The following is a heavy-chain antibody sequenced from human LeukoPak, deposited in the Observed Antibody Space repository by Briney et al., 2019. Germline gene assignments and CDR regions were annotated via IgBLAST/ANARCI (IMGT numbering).Heavy chain of an antibody. CDR2: ISGNSDYI. V-gene: IGHV3-21*01. CDR3: ESQRFGATDY. J-gene: IGHJ4*02. Sequence: GGSLRLSCAASGFTFSSYAMSWVRQAPGKGLEWVSSISGNSDYIYYADSVKGRFTVSRDNAKNSLFLQMNSLRAEDTAVYYCESQRFGATDYWGQGTLVTVSS. CDR1: GFTFSSYA. D-gene: IGHD3-3*01.